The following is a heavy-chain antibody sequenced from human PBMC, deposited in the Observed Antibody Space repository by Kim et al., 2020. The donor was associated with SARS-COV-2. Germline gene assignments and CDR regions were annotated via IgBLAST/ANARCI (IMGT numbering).Heavy chain of an antibody. V-gene: IGHV4-30-2*04. CDR3: ARSLSGYAQFDY. D-gene: IGHD5-12*01. J-gene: IGHJ4*02. Sequence: YYNPSLKSRVTISVDTSKNQFSLKLSAVTAADTAVYYCARSLSGYAQFDYWGQGTLVTVSS.